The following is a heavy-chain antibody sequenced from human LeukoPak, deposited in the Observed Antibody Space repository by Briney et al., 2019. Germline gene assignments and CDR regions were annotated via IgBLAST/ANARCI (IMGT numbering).Heavy chain of an antibody. J-gene: IGHJ6*03. Sequence: GGSLRLSCAASGFTFSSYAMSWVRQAPGKGLEWVSAISGSGGSTYYADSVKGRFTISRDNSKNTLYLQMNSLRAEDTAVYYCASQVLLWFGELLFSNYYMDVWGKGTTVTVSS. CDR1: GFTFSSYA. CDR3: ASQVLLWFGELLFSNYYMDV. D-gene: IGHD3-10*01. CDR2: ISGSGGST. V-gene: IGHV3-23*01.